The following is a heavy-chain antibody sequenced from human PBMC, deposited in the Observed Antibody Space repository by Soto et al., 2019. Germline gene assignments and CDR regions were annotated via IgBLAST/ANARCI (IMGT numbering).Heavy chain of an antibody. CDR3: ARLGWGNGDSDY. D-gene: IGHD2-21*01. J-gene: IGHJ4*02. CDR1: GGSISKSNYF. CDR2: ILYSGTT. V-gene: IGHV4-39*01. Sequence: SETLSLTCTVSGGSISKSNYFWGWIGQAPGKGLEWIASILYSGTTSYNSSLKSRVAISVDTSKNQFSLKLNSVTAADTAVYYCARLGWGNGDSDYWGQGTLVTVSS.